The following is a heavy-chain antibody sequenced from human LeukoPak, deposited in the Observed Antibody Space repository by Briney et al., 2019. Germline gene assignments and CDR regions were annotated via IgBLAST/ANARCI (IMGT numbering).Heavy chain of an antibody. CDR3: ARMYYDFWSGYYRGYYFDY. D-gene: IGHD3-3*01. CDR1: GFTFSSYS. J-gene: IGHJ4*02. V-gene: IGHV3-21*01. Sequence: PGGSLRLSCAASGFTFSSYSMNWVRQAPGKGLEWVSSISSSSSYIYYADSVKGRFTISRDNAKNSLYLQMNSLRAEDTAVYYCARMYYDFWSGYYRGYYFDYWGQGTLVTVSS. CDR2: ISSSSSYI.